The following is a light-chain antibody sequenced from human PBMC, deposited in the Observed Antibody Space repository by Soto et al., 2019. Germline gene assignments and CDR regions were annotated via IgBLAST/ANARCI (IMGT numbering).Light chain of an antibody. CDR3: QHYGRSPGLFT. CDR2: DAS. J-gene: IGKJ3*01. V-gene: IGKV3-20*01. Sequence: EIVLTQSPGTLSLSPGERATLSCRASQSVSNTYLAWYQQKPGQAPRLLIYDASSRATGIPDRFSGSGSGTDFTLTISRLEPEDFAVYYCQHYGRSPGLFTFGTGTKVDIK. CDR1: QSVSNTY.